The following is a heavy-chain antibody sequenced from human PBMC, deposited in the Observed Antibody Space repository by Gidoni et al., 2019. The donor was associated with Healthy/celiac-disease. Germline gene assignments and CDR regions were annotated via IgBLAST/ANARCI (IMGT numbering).Heavy chain of an antibody. V-gene: IGHV3-48*03. CDR3: ARWGGENMVRGVISVHDAFDI. J-gene: IGHJ3*02. CDR1: GFTFSSYE. CDR2: ISSSGSTI. D-gene: IGHD3-10*01. Sequence: EVQLVESGGGLVQPGGSLRLSCAASGFTFSSYEMNWVRQAPGKGLGWVSDISSSGSTIYYADSVKGRFTISRDNAKNSLYLQMNSLRAEDTAVYYCARWGGENMVRGVISVHDAFDIWGQGTMVTVSS.